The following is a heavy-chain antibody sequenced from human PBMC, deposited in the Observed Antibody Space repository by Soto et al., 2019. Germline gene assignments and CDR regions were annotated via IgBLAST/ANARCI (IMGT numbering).Heavy chain of an antibody. CDR3: ARDDSGFSGSHYIDYFNY. V-gene: IGHV3-74*01. D-gene: IGHD1-26*01. CDR2: INSDGSRT. Sequence: GGSLRLSYAASGFTFSSYWMHWVRQAPGKGLVWVSRINSDGSRTTYADSVKGRVTFTRDTSAGTVYMQLSSLTSEDTAVYYCARDDSGFSGSHYIDYFNYWGQGALVTVSS. J-gene: IGHJ4*02. CDR1: GFTFSSYW.